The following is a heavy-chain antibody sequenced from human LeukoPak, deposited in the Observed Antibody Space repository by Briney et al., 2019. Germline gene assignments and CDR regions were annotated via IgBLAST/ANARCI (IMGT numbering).Heavy chain of an antibody. V-gene: IGHV4-34*01. D-gene: IGHD2-2*01. CDR1: GGSFNGYY. CDR3: ARGPLPYCSSTSCYLGGYYYYGMDV. J-gene: IGHJ6*04. CDR2: INHSGST. Sequence: SEILSLTCAVYGGSFNGYYWSWIRQPPGKGLEWIGEINHSGSTNYNQSLKSRVTIPVDTSKNQFSLKLSSVTAADTAVYSCARGPLPYCSSTSCYLGGYYYYGMDVWGKGTTVTVSS.